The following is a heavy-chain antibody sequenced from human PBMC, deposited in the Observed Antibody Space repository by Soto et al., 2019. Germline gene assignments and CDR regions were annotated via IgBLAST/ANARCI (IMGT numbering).Heavy chain of an antibody. CDR1: GFTFSNYS. D-gene: IGHD1-26*01. J-gene: IGHJ5*02. V-gene: IGHV3-21*01. CDR3: ARDGSGSKGVSWFDP. Sequence: PGGSLRLSCAASGFTFSNYSMNWVRQAPGKGLEWVSSISSSSSYIYYADSVKGRFTISRDNAKNSLYLQMNSLRAEDTAVYYCARDGSGSKGVSWFDPWGQGTLVTVSS. CDR2: ISSSSSYI.